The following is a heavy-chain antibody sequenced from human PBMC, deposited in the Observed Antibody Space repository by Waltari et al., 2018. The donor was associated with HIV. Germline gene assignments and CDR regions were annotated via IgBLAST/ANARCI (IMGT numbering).Heavy chain of an antibody. J-gene: IGHJ6*02. Sequence: QVQLQQWGAGLLKPSETLSLTCAVYGGSFSGYYWSWIRQPPGKGLEWIGEINHSGSTNYNPSLKSRVTISVDTSKNQFSLKLSSVTAADTAVYYCARISNDYGDRRGMDVWGQGTTVTVSS. CDR3: ARISNDYGDRRGMDV. V-gene: IGHV4-34*01. CDR2: INHSGST. CDR1: GGSFSGYY. D-gene: IGHD4-17*01.